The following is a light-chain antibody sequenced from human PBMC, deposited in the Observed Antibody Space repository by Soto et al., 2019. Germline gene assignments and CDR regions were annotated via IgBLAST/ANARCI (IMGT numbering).Light chain of an antibody. J-gene: IGKJ4*01. V-gene: IGKV2-28*01. CDR1: QSLLHSNGYNY. CDR2: LGS. Sequence: DIVMTQSPLSLPVTPGEPASISCRSGQSLLHSNGYNYLDWYLQKPGQSPQLLIYLGSNRASGVPDRFSGSGSGTDYTLKISRVEVEDVGVYYCMQALQTPLTFGGGTKVEIK. CDR3: MQALQTPLT.